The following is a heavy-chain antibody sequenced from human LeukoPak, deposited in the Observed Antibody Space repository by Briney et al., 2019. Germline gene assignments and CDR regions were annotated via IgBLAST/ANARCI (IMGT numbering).Heavy chain of an antibody. J-gene: IGHJ4*02. CDR3: ARGAVGATTLDY. D-gene: IGHD1-26*01. CDR1: GGTFSSYA. V-gene: IGHV1-69*04. CDR2: IIPILGIA. Sequence: SVKVSCKASGGTFSSYAINWVRQAPGQGLEWMGRIIPILGIANYAQTFQGRVTIPADKSTSAAYMELSSLRSEDTAVYYCARGAVGATTLDYWGQGTLVTVSS.